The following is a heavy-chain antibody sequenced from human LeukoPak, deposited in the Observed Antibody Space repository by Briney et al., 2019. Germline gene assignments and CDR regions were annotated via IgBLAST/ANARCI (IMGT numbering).Heavy chain of an antibody. Sequence: ASVKVSCKASGYTFTSYYMHWVRQAPGQGLEWMGIINPSGGSTSYAQEFQGRVTMTRDTSTSTVYMELSSLRSEDTAVYYCARGYCSGGSCYSWFDPWGQGTLVTVSS. CDR3: ARGYCSGGSCYSWFDP. CDR2: INPSGGST. V-gene: IGHV1-46*03. D-gene: IGHD2-15*01. CDR1: GYTFTSYY. J-gene: IGHJ5*02.